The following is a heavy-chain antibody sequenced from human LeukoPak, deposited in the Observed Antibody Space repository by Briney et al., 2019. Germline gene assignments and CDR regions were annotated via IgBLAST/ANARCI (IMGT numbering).Heavy chain of an antibody. CDR2: ISYDGSNK. Sequence: GGSLRLSCAASGFTFSSYGMHWVRQAPVKGLEWVAVISYDGSNKYYADSAKGRFTISRDNSKNTLYLQMNSLRAEDTAVYYCAKDTDTAMVNNYFDYWGQGTLVTVSS. CDR3: AKDTDTAMVNNYFDY. V-gene: IGHV3-30*18. CDR1: GFTFSSYG. D-gene: IGHD5-18*01. J-gene: IGHJ4*02.